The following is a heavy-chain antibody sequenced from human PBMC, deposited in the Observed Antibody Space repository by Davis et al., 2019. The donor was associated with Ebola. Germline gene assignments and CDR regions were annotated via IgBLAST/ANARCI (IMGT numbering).Heavy chain of an antibody. Sequence: GESLKISCAASGFTFSSYAMHWVRQAPGKGLEWVAVISYDGSNKYYADSVKGRFTISRDNSKNTLYLQMNSLRAEDTAVYYCARDHDSSQGDNWFDPWGQGTLVTVSS. CDR2: ISYDGSNK. D-gene: IGHD3-22*01. J-gene: IGHJ5*02. CDR1: GFTFSSYA. CDR3: ARDHDSSQGDNWFDP. V-gene: IGHV3-30*04.